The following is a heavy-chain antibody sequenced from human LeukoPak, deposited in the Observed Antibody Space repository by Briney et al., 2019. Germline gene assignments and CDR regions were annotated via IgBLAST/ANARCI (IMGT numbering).Heavy chain of an antibody. V-gene: IGHV4-31*03. D-gene: IGHD6-13*01. CDR2: IYYSGST. Sequence: SETLSLTCTVSGGSISSGGYYWSWICQHPGEGLEWIGYIYYSGSTYYNPSLKSRVTISVDTSKNQFSLKLSSVTAADTAVYYCARDTNRIAAAGRYFDYWGQGTLVTVSS. CDR1: GGSISSGGYY. CDR3: ARDTNRIAAAGRYFDY. J-gene: IGHJ4*02.